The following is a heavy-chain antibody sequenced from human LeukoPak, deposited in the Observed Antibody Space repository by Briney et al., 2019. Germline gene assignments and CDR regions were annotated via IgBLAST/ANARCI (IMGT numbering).Heavy chain of an antibody. CDR1: GYTFTGYY. D-gene: IGHD3-10*01. CDR2: INPNSGGT. V-gene: IGHV1-2*02. J-gene: IGHJ4*02. CDR3: ASTSGLLWFGELLLDY. Sequence: ASVKVSCKASGYTFTGYYMHWVRQAPGQGLEWMGWINPNSGGTNYAQKFQGRVTMTRDTSISTAYMELSRLRSDDTAVYYCASTSGLLWFGELLLDYWGQGTLVTVSS.